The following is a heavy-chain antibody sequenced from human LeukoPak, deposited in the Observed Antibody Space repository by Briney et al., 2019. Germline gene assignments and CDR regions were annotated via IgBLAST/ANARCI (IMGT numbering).Heavy chain of an antibody. Sequence: PGGSLRLSCASCGFTFSSSWMSWVRQAPGKGLEWVANIKEDGSEKHYVDSVKGRFTISRENAKNSLHLQMNSLRAEDTAVYYCARDRFFQYGGQGTLVTVSS. V-gene: IGHV3-7*01. J-gene: IGHJ1*01. CDR1: GFTFSSSW. CDR2: IKEDGSEK. CDR3: ARDRFFQY.